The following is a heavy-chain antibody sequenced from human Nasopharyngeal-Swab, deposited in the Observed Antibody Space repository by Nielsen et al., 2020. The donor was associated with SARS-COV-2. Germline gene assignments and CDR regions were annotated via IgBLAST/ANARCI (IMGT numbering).Heavy chain of an antibody. CDR3: ARGQNGQQLVPSYYYYGMDV. D-gene: IGHD6-13*01. J-gene: IGHJ6*02. CDR2: ISWNSGSI. V-gene: IGHV3-9*01. CDR1: GFTFDDYA. Sequence: SLKISCAASGFTFDDYAMHWVRQAPGKGLEWVSGISWNSGSIGYADSVKGRFTISRDNAKNSLYLQMNSLRAEDTAVYYCARGQNGQQLVPSYYYYGMDVWGQGTTVTVSS.